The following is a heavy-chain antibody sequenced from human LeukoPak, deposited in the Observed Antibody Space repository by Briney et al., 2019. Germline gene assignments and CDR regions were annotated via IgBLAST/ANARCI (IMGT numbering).Heavy chain of an antibody. V-gene: IGHV4-39*01. D-gene: IGHD1-26*01. J-gene: IGHJ4*02. CDR3: ARQGAVGATGFDF. Sequence: SSETLSLTCSVSGDSISGISYYWGWIRQPPGKGLEWSGKIYYSGSSYNNPSLESRVVISLDTSRNQFSLKLTSVTATDTAVYYCARQGAVGATGFDFWGQGILVTVSS. CDR1: GDSISGISYY. CDR2: IYYSGSS.